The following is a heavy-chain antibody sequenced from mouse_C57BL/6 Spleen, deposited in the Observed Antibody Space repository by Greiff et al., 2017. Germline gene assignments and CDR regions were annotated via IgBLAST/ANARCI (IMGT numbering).Heavy chain of an antibody. Sequence: QVQLQQPGAELVKPGASVKLSCKASGYTFTSYWMHWVKQRPGQGLEWIGMIHPNSGSTNYNEKFKSKATLTVDKSSRTAYMQLSSLTSEDSAVYYCARYYYGSSYWYFDVWGTGTTVTVSS. CDR3: ARYYYGSSYWYFDV. J-gene: IGHJ1*03. CDR2: IHPNSGST. CDR1: GYTFTSYW. V-gene: IGHV1-64*01. D-gene: IGHD1-1*01.